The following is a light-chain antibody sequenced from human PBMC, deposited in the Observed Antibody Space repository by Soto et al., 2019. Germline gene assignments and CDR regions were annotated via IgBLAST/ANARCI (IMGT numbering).Light chain of an antibody. CDR1: QSISSW. V-gene: IGKV1-5*03. J-gene: IGKJ1*01. CDR2: KAS. CDR3: QKYTHVLR. Sequence: DIEITQSPSILSAYVGDGGTITCRASQSISSWLAWYQQKPGKAPNLLIYKASHLENGVPSRLSVSGSGTEFTLTIRSLQPGDFATYYCQKYTHVLRFGQGTKVDIK.